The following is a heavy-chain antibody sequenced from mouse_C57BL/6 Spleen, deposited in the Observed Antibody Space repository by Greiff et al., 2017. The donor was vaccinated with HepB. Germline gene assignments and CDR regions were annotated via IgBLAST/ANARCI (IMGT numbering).Heavy chain of an antibody. V-gene: IGHV5-4*01. CDR1: GFTFSSYA. J-gene: IGHJ3*01. CDR2: ISDGGSYT. D-gene: IGHD2-4*01. CDR3: ARDYDYDGRFAY. Sequence: EVQGVESGGGLVKPGGSLKLSCAASGFTFSSYAMSWVRQTPETRLVWVATISDGGSYTYYPDNVKGRFTISRDKAKNNLYLQMSQLRSEDTARYYCARDYDYDGRFAYWGQGTLVTVSA.